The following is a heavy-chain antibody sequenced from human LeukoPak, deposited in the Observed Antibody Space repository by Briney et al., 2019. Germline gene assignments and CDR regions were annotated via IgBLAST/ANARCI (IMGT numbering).Heavy chain of an antibody. CDR1: GFTFSSYG. V-gene: IGHV3-30*18. CDR3: AKGYGDPNWFDP. CDR2: ISYDGSNK. Sequence: PGGSLRLSCAASGFTFSSYGMHWVRQAPGKGLEWVAVISYDGSNKYYADSVKGRFTISRDNSKNTLYLQMNSLRAEDTAVYYCAKGYGDPNWFDPWGQGTLVTVSS. J-gene: IGHJ5*02. D-gene: IGHD4-17*01.